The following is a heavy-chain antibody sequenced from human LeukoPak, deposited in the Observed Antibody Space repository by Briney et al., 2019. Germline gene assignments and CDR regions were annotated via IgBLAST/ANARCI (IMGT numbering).Heavy chain of an antibody. J-gene: IGHJ4*02. D-gene: IGHD5-18*01. CDR3: ASEETVDTAMGDY. V-gene: IGHV4-34*01. CDR2: INHSGST. Sequence: SETLSLTYAVYGGSFSGYYWSWISQPPGKGLEWIGEINHSGSTNYNPSLKSRVTISVDTSKNQLYLKMSSVTAADTAVYYCASEETVDTAMGDYWGQGTLVTVSS. CDR1: GGSFSGYY.